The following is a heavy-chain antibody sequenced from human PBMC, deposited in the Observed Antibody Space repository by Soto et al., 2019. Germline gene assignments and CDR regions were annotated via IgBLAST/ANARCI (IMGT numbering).Heavy chain of an antibody. CDR1: GFTFSSYG. CDR3: HTDGVVAGNTDYHYGMDV. J-gene: IGHJ6*02. D-gene: IGHD2-15*01. V-gene: IGHV3-33*01. Sequence: GGSLRLSCAASGFTFSSYGMHWVRQAPGKGLEWVAVIWYDGSNKYYADSVKGRFTISRDNSKNTLYLQMNSLRAEDTAVYYCHTDGVVAGNTDYHYGMDVRGQGTTVTVSS. CDR2: IWYDGSNK.